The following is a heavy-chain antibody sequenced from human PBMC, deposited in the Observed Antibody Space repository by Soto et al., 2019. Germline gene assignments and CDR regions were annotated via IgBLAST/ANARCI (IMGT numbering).Heavy chain of an antibody. J-gene: IGHJ6*02. CDR1: GFTFSSYA. CDR3: ARDHSNSTKIKYYDFWSGSFYYYYGMDV. CDR2: ISYDGSNK. Sequence: GGSLRLSCAASGFTFSSYAMHWVRQAPGKGLEWVAVISYDGSNKYYADSVKGRFTISRDNSKNTLYLQMNSLRAEDTAVYYCARDHSNSTKIKYYDFWSGSFYYYYGMDVWGQGTTVTVSS. D-gene: IGHD3-3*01. V-gene: IGHV3-30-3*01.